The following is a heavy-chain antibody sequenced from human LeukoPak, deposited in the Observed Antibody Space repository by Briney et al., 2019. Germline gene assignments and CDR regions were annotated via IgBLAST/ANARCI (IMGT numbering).Heavy chain of an antibody. CDR3: AKKSIESANRCPIFDY. D-gene: IGHD6-13*01. Sequence: PGGSLRLSCAASGFPFSAYAMNWVRQAPGKGLEWVSAINGPGITTYYADSVKGRFTISRDNSKNTLSLQMNSLRAEDTAIYFCAKKSIESANRCPIFDYWGQGTLVTVSS. CDR1: GFPFSAYA. V-gene: IGHV3-23*01. CDR2: INGPGITT. J-gene: IGHJ4*02.